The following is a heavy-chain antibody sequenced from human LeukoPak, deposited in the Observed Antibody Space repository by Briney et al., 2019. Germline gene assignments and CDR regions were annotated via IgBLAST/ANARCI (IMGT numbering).Heavy chain of an antibody. CDR2: IYYSGST. J-gene: IGHJ6*02. CDR3: AGSYYYYGMDV. CDR1: GGSISSYY. V-gene: IGHV4-59*01. Sequence: SETLSLTCTVSGGSISSYYWSWIRQSPGKGLEWIGYIYYSGSTNYNPSLKSRVTISVDTSKNQFSLKLTSVTAADTAVYYCAGSYYYYGMDVWGQGTSVTVSS.